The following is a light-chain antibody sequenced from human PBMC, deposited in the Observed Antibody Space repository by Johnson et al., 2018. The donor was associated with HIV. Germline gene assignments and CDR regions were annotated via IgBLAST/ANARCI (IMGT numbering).Light chain of an antibody. J-gene: IGLJ1*01. Sequence: QSVLTQPPSVSAAPGQKVTISCSGSSSNIGNNYVSWYQQLPGTAPKLLIYDTYKLFFEIPDRFSGSKSGTSATLGITGLQTGDEADYYCGTWDSRLNAYVFGAGTKVTVL. CDR2: DTY. CDR1: SSNIGNNY. V-gene: IGLV1-51*01. CDR3: GTWDSRLNAYV.